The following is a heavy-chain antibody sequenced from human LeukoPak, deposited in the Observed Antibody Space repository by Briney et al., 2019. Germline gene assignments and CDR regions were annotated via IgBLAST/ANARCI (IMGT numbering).Heavy chain of an antibody. CDR2: ISPDESHK. V-gene: IGHV3-7*04. J-gene: IGHJ4*02. Sequence: GSLRLSCAASGFTFSQHWMIWVRQAPGKGLEWVAKISPDESHKTYADSVEGRFTISRDNAGKSLYLQMDSLRPDDTAVYYCARDPRWDFDYWGQGTLVAVSS. D-gene: IGHD3-16*01. CDR3: ARDPRWDFDY. CDR1: GFTFSQHW.